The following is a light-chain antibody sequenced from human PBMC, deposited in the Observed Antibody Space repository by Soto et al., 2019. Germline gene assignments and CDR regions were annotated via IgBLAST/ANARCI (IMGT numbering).Light chain of an antibody. CDR3: QQSYSTPYT. V-gene: IGKV1-39*01. J-gene: IGKJ2*01. CDR1: QIIVNY. CDR2: AAS. Sequence: IQMTQSPSSLSASVGDRVTITCRSSQIIVNYLNWYHQKPGRAPDLLIYAASSLQSGVPSRFSGSGSGTDFTLTISSLQPEDFGSYFCQQSYSTPYTFGPGTKLEIK.